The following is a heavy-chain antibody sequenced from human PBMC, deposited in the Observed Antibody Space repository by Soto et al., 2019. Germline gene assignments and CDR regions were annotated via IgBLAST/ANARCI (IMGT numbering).Heavy chain of an antibody. CDR2: ISYDGSSK. D-gene: IGHD2-2*01. CDR3: ARGPSSLTRFDY. Sequence: PVGSLRLSCAASGFTFSSYAMHWVRQAPGKGLEWVAVISYDGSSKYYADSVKGRFTISRDNSKNTLYLQMNSLRAEDTAVYYCARGPSSLTRFDYWGQGTLVTVSS. V-gene: IGHV3-30-3*01. J-gene: IGHJ4*02. CDR1: GFTFSSYA.